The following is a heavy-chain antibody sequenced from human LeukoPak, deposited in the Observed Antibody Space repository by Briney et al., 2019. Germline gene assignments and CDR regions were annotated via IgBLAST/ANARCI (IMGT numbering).Heavy chain of an antibody. CDR3: IFYDSSGKYDY. Sequence: GGSLRLSCEASGFALTAYGMSWVRQAPGKGLEWVSHSSAYLSIKKYADSVKGRFTISRDNFRNTLYLQMNSLRVEDTAVYYCIFYDSSGKYDYWGQGTLVTVSS. CDR2: SSAYLSIK. V-gene: IGHV3-23*01. D-gene: IGHD3-22*01. J-gene: IGHJ4*02. CDR1: GFALTAYG.